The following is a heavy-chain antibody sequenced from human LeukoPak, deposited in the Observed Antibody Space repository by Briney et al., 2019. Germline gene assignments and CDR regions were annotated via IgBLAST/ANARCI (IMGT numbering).Heavy chain of an antibody. CDR3: ARRSEYFQD. V-gene: IGHV4-34*12. CDR1: GGSFNGYY. CDR2: SIHSGTT. Sequence: PSETLSLTCAVYGGSFNGYYWSWIRQLPGKGLEWIGESIHSGTTNYNPSLKSRVTISLDTSKNQFSLRLSSVTAADTAVYYCARRSEYFQDWGQGTLLTVSS. J-gene: IGHJ1*01.